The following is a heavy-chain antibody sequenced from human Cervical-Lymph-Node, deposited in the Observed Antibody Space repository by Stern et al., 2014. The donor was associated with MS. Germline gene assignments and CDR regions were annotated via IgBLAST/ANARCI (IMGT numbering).Heavy chain of an antibody. Sequence: VQLLESGPGLVKPSQTLSLTCAVSGGSITSHGYYWSWIRQVPGNGLEWIGYIYYGGNSYYNPSLKSRVSISIEASKDQFSLRLISLTAADTAVYYCVRSYSAEYFEDWGQGTLVTVSS. J-gene: IGHJ1*01. V-gene: IGHV4-31*11. CDR3: VRSYSAEYFED. CDR1: GGSITSHGYY. D-gene: IGHD2-15*01. CDR2: IYYGGNS.